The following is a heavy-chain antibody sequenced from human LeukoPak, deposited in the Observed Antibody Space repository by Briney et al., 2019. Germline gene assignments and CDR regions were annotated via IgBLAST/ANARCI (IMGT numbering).Heavy chain of an antibody. J-gene: IGHJ4*02. V-gene: IGHV3-23*01. D-gene: IGHD4-17*01. CDR3: AKDQRGMTTVTTVFDY. Sequence: GGSLRLSCAASGFTFSSYAMSWVRQAPGKGLEWVSAISGSGGSTYYADSVKGRFTISRDNSKNTLYRQMNSLRAEDTAVYYCAKDQRGMTTVTTVFDYWSQGTLVTVSS. CDR1: GFTFSSYA. CDR2: ISGSGGST.